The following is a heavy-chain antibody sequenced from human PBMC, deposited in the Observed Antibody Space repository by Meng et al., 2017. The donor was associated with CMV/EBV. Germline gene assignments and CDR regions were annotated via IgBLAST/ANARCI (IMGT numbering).Heavy chain of an antibody. CDR3: ATDRGRGCSSTSCSLYYFDY. D-gene: IGHD2-2*01. V-gene: IGHV1-24*01. CDR1: LTELS. Sequence: LTELSMHWVRQAPGKGLEWMGGFDPEDGETIYAQKFQGRVTMTEDTSTDTAYMELSSLRSEDTAVYYCATDRGRGCSSTSCSLYYFDYWGQGTLVTSPQ. CDR2: FDPEDGET. J-gene: IGHJ4*02.